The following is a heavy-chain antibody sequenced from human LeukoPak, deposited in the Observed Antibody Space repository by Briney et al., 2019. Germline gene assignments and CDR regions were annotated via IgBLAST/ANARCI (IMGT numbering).Heavy chain of an antibody. V-gene: IGHV1-69*06. D-gene: IGHD1-1*01. J-gene: IGHJ6*03. CDR3: ARGTDGQYYYYYTDV. Sequence: SVKVSCKASGGTFSSYAINWVRQAPGQGLEWMGGIIPIFGTANYAQKFQGRVTITADKSTSTVYMELSSLRSEDTAMYYCARGTDGQYYYYYTDVWGKGTTVTVSS. CDR2: IIPIFGTA. CDR1: GGTFSSYA.